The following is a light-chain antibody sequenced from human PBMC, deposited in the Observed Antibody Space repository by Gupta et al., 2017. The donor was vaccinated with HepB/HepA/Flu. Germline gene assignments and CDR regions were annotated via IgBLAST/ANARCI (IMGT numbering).Light chain of an antibody. Sequence: IVMTQSPATLSVLPGERATLSCRASQSVSSSLAWYQQKPGQAPRPLIYGASARATGIPARFSGSGSGTEFTLTISSLQSEDFAVYYCQQYNDGPSYTFGQGTKLEIK. CDR2: GAS. CDR3: QQYNDGPSYT. V-gene: IGKV3-15*01. CDR1: QSVSSS. J-gene: IGKJ2*01.